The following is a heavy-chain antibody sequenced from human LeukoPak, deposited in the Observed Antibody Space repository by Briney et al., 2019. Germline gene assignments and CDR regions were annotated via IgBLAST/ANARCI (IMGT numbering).Heavy chain of an antibody. CDR3: ARARVGVAGFFDY. Sequence: GGSLRLSCAASGFTVGSSYMTWVRQPPGKGLEWVAVIYSGGSTHYADSVKGRFAISRDNSENTLYLQMNSLRAEDTAVYYCARARVGVAGFFDYWGQGTLVTVSS. D-gene: IGHD1-26*01. CDR1: GFTVGSSY. V-gene: IGHV3-53*01. CDR2: IYSGGST. J-gene: IGHJ4*02.